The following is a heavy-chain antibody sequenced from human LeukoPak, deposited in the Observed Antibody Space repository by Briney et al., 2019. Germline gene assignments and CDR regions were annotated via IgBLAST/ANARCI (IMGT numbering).Heavy chain of an antibody. V-gene: IGHV1-18*01. CDR1: GYTFTSYG. Sequence: ASVKVSCKASGYTFTSYGISWVRQAPGQGLEWMGWISAYNGNTNYAQKLQGRVTITTDTSTSTAYMELRSLRSDDTAVYYCARVPYYPGPNDYWGQGTLVTVSS. CDR2: ISAYNGNT. J-gene: IGHJ4*02. CDR3: ARVPYYPGPNDY. D-gene: IGHD3-16*01.